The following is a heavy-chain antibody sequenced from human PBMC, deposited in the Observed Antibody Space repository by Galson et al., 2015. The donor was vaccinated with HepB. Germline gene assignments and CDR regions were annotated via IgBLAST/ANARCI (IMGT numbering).Heavy chain of an antibody. J-gene: IGHJ6*02. CDR1: GFTFTTYA. D-gene: IGHD3-22*01. Sequence: SLRLSCAASGFTFTTYAMSWVRQAPGTGLEWVSGISGSATSTSYAASVKGRFVISRDNSKNTLYLQMNSLTAEETAVYYCAKPSPYYYDSSGYHYYYGVDAWGQGTTVTVSS. CDR2: ISGSATST. CDR3: AKPSPYYYDSSGYHYYYGVDA. V-gene: IGHV3-23*01.